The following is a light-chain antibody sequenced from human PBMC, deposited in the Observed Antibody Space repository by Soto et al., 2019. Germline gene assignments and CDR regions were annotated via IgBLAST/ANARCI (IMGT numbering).Light chain of an antibody. CDR2: DVS. Sequence: QSVLTQPASVSGSPGQSSTISCTGTSSDVGGYNYVSWYQQHPGKAPKLMIYDVSNRPSGVSNRFSGSKSGNTASLTISGLQAEDEADYYCSSYTGSTTYVFGIGTKVTVL. CDR3: SSYTGSTTYV. J-gene: IGLJ1*01. CDR1: SSDVGGYNY. V-gene: IGLV2-14*01.